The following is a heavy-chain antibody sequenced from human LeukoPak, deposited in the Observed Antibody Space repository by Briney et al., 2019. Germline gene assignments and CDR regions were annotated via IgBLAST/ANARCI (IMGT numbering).Heavy chain of an antibody. CDR1: GYSFTSYW. J-gene: IGHJ4*02. CDR2: IYPGDSDT. V-gene: IGHV5-51*01. D-gene: IGHD1-14*01. Sequence: PGESLKISCKGSGYSFTSYWIGWVRQMPGKGLEWMGIIYPGDSDTRYSPSFQGQVTISADKSISTAYLQWSSLKASDTAMYYCARIATGLNRGKMKRYYFDYWGQGTLVTVSS. CDR3: ARIATGLNRGKMKRYYFDY.